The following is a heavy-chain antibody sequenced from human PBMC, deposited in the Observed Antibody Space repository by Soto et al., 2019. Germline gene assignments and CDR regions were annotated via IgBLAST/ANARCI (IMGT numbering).Heavy chain of an antibody. CDR1: GGTFSSYA. V-gene: IGHV1-69*06. CDR2: IIPILRTA. Sequence: HVQLVQSGAEVKKPGSSVKVSCKASGGTFSSYAISWVRQAPGQGLEWMGGIIPILRTATYAQKFQGRVTITADRSTSTAYMELSSLRSEETAVYYWERDTTIAVAGHSDYWGQETQVTVSS. D-gene: IGHD6-19*01. CDR3: ERDTTIAVAGHSDY. J-gene: IGHJ4*02.